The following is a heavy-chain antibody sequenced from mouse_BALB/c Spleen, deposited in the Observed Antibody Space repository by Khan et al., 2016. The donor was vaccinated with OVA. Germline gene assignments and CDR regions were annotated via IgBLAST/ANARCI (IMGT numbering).Heavy chain of an antibody. CDR1: GYTFTSHT. J-gene: IGHJ4*01. D-gene: IGHD2-14*01. CDR3: ARRTTEYALDY. V-gene: IGHV1-4*01. CDR2: INPRSGYT. Sequence: QIQLVQSGAELARPGASVKMPCKASGYTFTSHTMHWVKQRPGQGLEWIGYINPRSGYTQYNQKFNDKATLTADISSSTAYMQLSSLTSEDSAVYYCARRTTEYALDYWGQGTSVTVSS.